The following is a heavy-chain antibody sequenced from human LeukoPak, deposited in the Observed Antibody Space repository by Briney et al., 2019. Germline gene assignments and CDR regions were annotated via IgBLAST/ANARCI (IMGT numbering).Heavy chain of an antibody. CDR3: ARAARGVASDFDY. CDR2: ISFDADNK. CDR1: GFTFSTYG. D-gene: IGHD2-15*01. Sequence: GGSLRLSCAASGFTFSTYGMHWVRQAPGKGLEWVAVISFDADNKFYADSVKGRFTISRDNSENTLYLQMNSLRPEDTAVYYCARAARGVASDFDYWGQGTLVTVSS. V-gene: IGHV3-30*03. J-gene: IGHJ4*02.